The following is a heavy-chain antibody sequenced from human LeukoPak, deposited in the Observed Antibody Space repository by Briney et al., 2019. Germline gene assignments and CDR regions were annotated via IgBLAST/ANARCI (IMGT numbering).Heavy chain of an antibody. CDR1: GGSISSYY. Sequence: ASETLSLTCTVSGGSISSYYWSWIRQPAGKGLEWIGRIYTSGSTNYNPSLKSRVTMSVDTSKNQFSLKLSSVTAADTAVYYCVACSGGSCYVNGMDVWGQGTTVTISS. CDR3: VACSGGSCYVNGMDV. D-gene: IGHD2-15*01. CDR2: IYTSGST. V-gene: IGHV4-4*07. J-gene: IGHJ6*02.